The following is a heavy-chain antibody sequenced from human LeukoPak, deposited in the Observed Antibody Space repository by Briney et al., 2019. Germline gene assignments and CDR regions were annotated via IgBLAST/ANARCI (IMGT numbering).Heavy chain of an antibody. Sequence: GGSLRLSCAASGFTVSSNYMSWVRQAPGKGLEWVSVIYSGGSTYYADSVKGRFTISRDNSKNTLYLQMNSLRAEDTAVYYCARDSGYSYGNLDYWGQGTLATVSS. CDR1: GFTVSSNY. CDR2: IYSGGST. CDR3: ARDSGYSYGNLDY. D-gene: IGHD5-18*01. J-gene: IGHJ4*02. V-gene: IGHV3-66*02.